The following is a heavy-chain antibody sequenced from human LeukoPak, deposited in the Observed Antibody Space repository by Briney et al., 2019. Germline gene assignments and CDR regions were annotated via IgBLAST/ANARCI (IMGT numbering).Heavy chain of an antibody. CDR2: ISDNGRTK. V-gene: IGHV3-11*01. CDR1: GLTFSDLQ. Sequence: GGALKLFCAGSGLTFSDLQISWNRQAPGKGLEWVSHISDNGRTKYYANSVQGRFTVSRDNAKNSLYLQMNSLRADDTAVYYCATVHFGYFTFWGQGTLVPVSS. D-gene: IGHD3-3*01. J-gene: IGHJ4*02. CDR3: ATVHFGYFTF.